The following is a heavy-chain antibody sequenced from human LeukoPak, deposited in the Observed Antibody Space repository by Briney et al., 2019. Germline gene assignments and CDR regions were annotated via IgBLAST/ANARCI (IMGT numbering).Heavy chain of an antibody. CDR1: GGSISSYY. CDR3: ASNVKQLVRGYNWFDP. D-gene: IGHD6-6*01. J-gene: IGHJ5*02. V-gene: IGHV4-4*07. Sequence: SETLSLTCTVSGGSISSYYWSWIRQPAGKGLEWIGRIYTSGSTNYNASLKSRVSMSVDTSKNQFSLKLSSVTAADTAVYYCASNVKQLVRGYNWFDPWGQGTLVTVSS. CDR2: IYTSGST.